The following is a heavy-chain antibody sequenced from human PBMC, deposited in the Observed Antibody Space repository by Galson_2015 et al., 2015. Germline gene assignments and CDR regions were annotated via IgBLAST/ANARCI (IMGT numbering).Heavy chain of an antibody. CDR1: GFSFSSYG. V-gene: IGHV3-33*01. Sequence: SLRLSCAASGFSFSSYGMHWVRQAPGKGLEWVALIWYDGSIIHYSDSEKGRFTISRDNSKNTLYLQMNSLRAEDTAFYYCARDTLAYFFDFWGQGTLVTVSS. CDR2: IWYDGSII. D-gene: IGHD3-16*01. CDR3: ARDTLAYFFDF. J-gene: IGHJ4*02.